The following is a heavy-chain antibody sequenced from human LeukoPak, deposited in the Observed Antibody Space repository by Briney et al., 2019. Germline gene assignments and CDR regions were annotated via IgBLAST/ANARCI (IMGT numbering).Heavy chain of an antibody. D-gene: IGHD6-13*01. CDR2: IYYSGST. J-gene: IGHJ4*02. CDR1: GGSLSSYY. CDR3: ASEGSSSSAFDY. Sequence: SETLSLTCTVSGGSLSSYYWSWIRQPPGKGLEWIGYIYYSGSTNYNPSLKSRVTISVDTSKNQFSLKLSSVTAADTAVYYCASEGSSSSAFDYWGQGTLVTVSS. V-gene: IGHV4-59*01.